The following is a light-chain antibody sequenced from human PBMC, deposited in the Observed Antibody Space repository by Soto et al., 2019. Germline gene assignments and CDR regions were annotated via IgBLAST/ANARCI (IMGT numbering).Light chain of an antibody. Sequence: DIQMTQSPSSLSASVGDRVIITCRARQGIRKYLVWYQQKPGKVPKLLIYAASTLQSGVPSRFSGRGSVTDFTLTISSLQPEDVATYYCQQYNGAPWTVGRGTKVEIK. J-gene: IGKJ1*01. CDR3: QQYNGAPWT. CDR1: QGIRKY. CDR2: AAS. V-gene: IGKV1-27*01.